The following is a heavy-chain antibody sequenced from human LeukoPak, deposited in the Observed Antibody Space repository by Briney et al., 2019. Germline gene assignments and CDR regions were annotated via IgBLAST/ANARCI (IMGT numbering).Heavy chain of an antibody. D-gene: IGHD1-26*01. J-gene: IGHJ5*02. CDR2: IKTEGYGGTA. V-gene: IGHV3-49*04. Sequence: GGSLRLSCTASGFNLNNHAMSWVRQAPGKGLEWLGFIKTEGYGGTADYAASVKGRFTISRDDSTNIAYLQMNGLKNEDTAVYYCARDFHIFAYYGFGDLWGQGTLVSVSS. CDR3: ARDFHIFAYYGFGDL. CDR1: GFNLNNHA.